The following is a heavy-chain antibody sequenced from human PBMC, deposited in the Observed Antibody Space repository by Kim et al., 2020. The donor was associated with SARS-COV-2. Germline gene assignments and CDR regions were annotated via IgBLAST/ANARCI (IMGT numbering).Heavy chain of an antibody. D-gene: IGHD1-26*01. CDR3: AKRYSGNYGPFDY. Sequence: GGSLRLSCAASGFTFSSCAMNWVRQAPGKGLEWVSGISGSGTTTYYADSVKARFTISRDNSKNTLYLQMSSLRAEDTAVYYCAKRYSGNYGPFDYWGQGTLVTVSS. CDR2: ISGSGTTT. J-gene: IGHJ4*02. CDR1: GFTFSSCA. V-gene: IGHV3-23*01.